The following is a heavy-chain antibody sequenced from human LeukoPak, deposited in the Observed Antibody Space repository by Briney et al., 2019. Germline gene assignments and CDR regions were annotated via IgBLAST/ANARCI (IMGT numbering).Heavy chain of an antibody. D-gene: IGHD3-22*01. CDR3: ARGKRSHDTSGYFHAFYYYGMDV. Sequence: GGSLRLSCAVSGFTFSSYNMNWVRRAPGKGLEWVSSISDSSSYIYYADSVKGRYTVSRDNAKNSLYLQMNSLRAEDTAVYYCARGKRSHDTSGYFHAFYYYGMDVWGQGTTVTVCS. J-gene: IGHJ6*02. V-gene: IGHV3-21*01. CDR1: GFTFSSYN. CDR2: ISDSSSYI.